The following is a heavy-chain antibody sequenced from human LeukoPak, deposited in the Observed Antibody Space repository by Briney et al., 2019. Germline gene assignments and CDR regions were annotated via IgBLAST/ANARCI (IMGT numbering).Heavy chain of an antibody. Sequence: PSETLSLTCSVYGASIRNSYYWGWIRQSPGKGLEWSGSIYHNGTTYYYPPLKSRVTISVDTSKNQFSLKLSSVTAADTAVYLCSSLHGTGIRTPLWDYWGQGTLVTVSS. J-gene: IGHJ4*02. CDR3: SSLHGTGIRTPLWDY. CDR2: IYHNGTT. D-gene: IGHD1-14*01. CDR1: GASIRNSYY. V-gene: IGHV4-38-2*02.